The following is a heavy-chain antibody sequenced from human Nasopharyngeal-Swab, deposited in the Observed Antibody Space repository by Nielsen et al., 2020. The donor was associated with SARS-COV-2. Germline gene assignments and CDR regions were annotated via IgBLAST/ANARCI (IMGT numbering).Heavy chain of an antibody. V-gene: IGHV3-13*01. Sequence: GGSLRLSCAASGFTFSSYDMHWVRQATGKGLGWVSAIGTAGDTYYPGSVKGRFTISRENAKNSLYLQMNSLRAGDTAVYYCARERTDCSGGSCYSYGMDVWGQGTTVTVSS. CDR3: ARERTDCSGGSCYSYGMDV. J-gene: IGHJ6*02. CDR2: IGTAGDT. CDR1: GFTFSSYD. D-gene: IGHD2-15*01.